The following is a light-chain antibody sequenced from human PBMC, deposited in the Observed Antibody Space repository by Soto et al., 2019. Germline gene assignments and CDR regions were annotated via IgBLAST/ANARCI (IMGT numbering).Light chain of an antibody. CDR1: QSVSSY. CDR2: DAS. Sequence: EIVLTQSPATLSLSPGERATLSCRASQSVSSYLAWYQQKPGQAHRLLIYDASNRATGIPARFSGSWSGTDFTLTISSLEPEDFAVYYCQQRSNWRALTFGGGNKVEI. CDR3: QQRSNWRALT. V-gene: IGKV3-11*01. J-gene: IGKJ4*01.